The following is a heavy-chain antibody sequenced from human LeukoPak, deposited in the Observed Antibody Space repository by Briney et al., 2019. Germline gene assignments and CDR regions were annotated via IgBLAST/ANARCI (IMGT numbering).Heavy chain of an antibody. D-gene: IGHD5-12*01. V-gene: IGHV3-23*01. CDR2: ISGSGGRT. CDR1: GFTFSSYS. J-gene: IGHJ4*02. Sequence: GGSLRLSCAAFGFTFSSYSMSWVRQAPGKGLEWVSVISGSGGRTYYAGSVKGRFTISRDNSKHTLYVQMNSLRAEDTAVYYCAKDLIAATIDYYFDYWGQGTLVTVSS. CDR3: AKDLIAATIDYYFDY.